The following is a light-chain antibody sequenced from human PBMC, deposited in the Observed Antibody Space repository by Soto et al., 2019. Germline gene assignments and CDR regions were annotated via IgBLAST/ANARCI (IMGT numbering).Light chain of an antibody. CDR1: QTVSGSY. CDR2: GAS. J-gene: IGKJ5*01. CDR3: QQYGGSPSST. V-gene: IGKV3-20*01. Sequence: LTQSPGTLSLSPGERATLSCRASQTVSGSYLAWYQHKPGQAPRLLIYGASSRATGIPDRFSGSASGTDFTLTISRLEPEDFAVYYCQQYGGSPSSTFGQGTRLEIK.